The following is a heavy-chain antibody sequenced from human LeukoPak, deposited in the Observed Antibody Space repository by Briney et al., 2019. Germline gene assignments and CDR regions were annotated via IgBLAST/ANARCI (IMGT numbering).Heavy chain of an antibody. CDR1: GYTFNNFG. CDR3: ARDRGYYYDSSGYYYLPTFDY. V-gene: IGHV1-18*01. J-gene: IGHJ4*02. Sequence: ASVKVSCRASGYTFNNFGITWVRQAPGQGLEWMGWINPNSGGTNYAQKFQGRVTMTTDTSTSTAYMELRSLRSDDTAVYYCARDRGYYYDSSGYYYLPTFDYWGQGTLVTVSS. CDR2: INPNSGGT. D-gene: IGHD3-22*01.